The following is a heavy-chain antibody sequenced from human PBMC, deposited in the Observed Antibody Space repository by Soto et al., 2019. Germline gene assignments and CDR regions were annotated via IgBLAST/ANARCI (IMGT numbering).Heavy chain of an antibody. Sequence: ASETLSLTCTVSGGSLNHSRYYWSWIRQSPGKGLEWVGRIYYNGSTYYNPSLKSRVTISVDTSKNQFSLKLSSVTAADTAVYYCARQWSGSYCPWGQGTLVTVSS. D-gene: IGHD1-26*01. J-gene: IGHJ5*02. V-gene: IGHV4-39*01. CDR3: ARQWSGSYCP. CDR1: GGSLNHSRYY. CDR2: IYYNGST.